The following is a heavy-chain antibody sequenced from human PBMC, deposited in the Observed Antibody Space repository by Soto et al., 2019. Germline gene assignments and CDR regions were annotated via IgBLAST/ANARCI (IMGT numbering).Heavy chain of an antibody. D-gene: IGHD3-10*01. CDR3: ARERGPGSGSYYTDSWFDP. Sequence: QVQLQESGPGLVKPSETLSLTCTVSGGSISSYYWSWIRQPAGKGLEWIGRIYTSGSTNYNPSLKSRVTRSVDTSKNQFSRKLSSVTAADTAVYYCARERGPGSGSYYTDSWFDPWGQGTLVTVSS. J-gene: IGHJ5*02. CDR1: GGSISSYY. V-gene: IGHV4-4*07. CDR2: IYTSGST.